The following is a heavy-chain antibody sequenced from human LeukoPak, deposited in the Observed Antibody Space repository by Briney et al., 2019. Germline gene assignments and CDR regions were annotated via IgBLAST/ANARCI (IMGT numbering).Heavy chain of an antibody. Sequence: GGSLRLSCAASGFPFSSYAMSWVRQARGKGLVWVSAITGSGGSTYYADSVKGRFTISRDNSKNTLYLQMNSLRAEDAAVYYCAKAAGIAVAGTGGYWGQGTLVTVSS. D-gene: IGHD6-19*01. V-gene: IGHV3-23*01. CDR1: GFPFSSYA. CDR3: AKAAGIAVAGTGGY. J-gene: IGHJ4*02. CDR2: ITGSGGST.